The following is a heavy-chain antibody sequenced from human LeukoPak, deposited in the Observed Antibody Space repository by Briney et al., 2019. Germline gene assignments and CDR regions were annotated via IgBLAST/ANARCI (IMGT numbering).Heavy chain of an antibody. V-gene: IGHV1-18*01. CDR3: ARDPYDGDIVVVPASTHFDY. D-gene: IGHD2-2*01. CDR2: ISAYNGNT. CDR1: GYTFTSYG. Sequence: ASVTVSCKASGYTFTSYGISWVRQAPGQGLEWMGWISAYNGNTNYAQKLQGRVTMTTDTSTSTAYMELRSLRSDDTAVYYCARDPYDGDIVVVPASTHFDYWGQGTLVTVSS. J-gene: IGHJ4*02.